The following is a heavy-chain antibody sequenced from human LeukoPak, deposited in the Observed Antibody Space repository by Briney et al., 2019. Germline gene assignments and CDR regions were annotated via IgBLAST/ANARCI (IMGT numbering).Heavy chain of an antibody. J-gene: IGHJ5*02. CDR3: ARALLAWEWLLHP. Sequence: GASVKVSFKASRCIFTSYDINWVRQATGQGLEWMGWMNPNSGNTGYAQKFQGRVTTTRNPSISTAYMELSSLRSEDTAVYYCARALLAWEWLLHPWGQGTLVTVSS. CDR1: RCIFTSYD. CDR2: MNPNSGNT. D-gene: IGHD3-3*01. V-gene: IGHV1-8*03.